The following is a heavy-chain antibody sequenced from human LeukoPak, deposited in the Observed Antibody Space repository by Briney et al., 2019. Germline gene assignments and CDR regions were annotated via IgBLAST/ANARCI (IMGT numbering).Heavy chain of an antibody. CDR2: IIPIFGTA. J-gene: IGHJ4*02. V-gene: IGHV1-69*13. Sequence: SVKVSCKASGGTFSSYAISWVRQAPGQGLEWMGGIIPIFGTANYAQKFQGRVTITADESTSTAYMELSSLRSEDTAVYYCAKVIFDPNGRRYFDYWGQGTLVTVSS. D-gene: IGHD2-15*01. CDR1: GGTFSSYA. CDR3: AKVIFDPNGRRYFDY.